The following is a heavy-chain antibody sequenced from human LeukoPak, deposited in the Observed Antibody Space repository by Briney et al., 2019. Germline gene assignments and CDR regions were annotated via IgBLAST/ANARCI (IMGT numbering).Heavy chain of an antibody. Sequence: ASVNVSCKVSGYTLTELFMHWVRQAPGKGLEGMGGFDPEDGETIYAQKFQGRVTMTEDTSTDTAYMELSSLRSEDTAVYYCATGQYQLLYGGYYYGMDVWGQGTTVTVSS. CDR3: ATGQYQLLYGGYYYGMDV. CDR1: GYTLTELF. D-gene: IGHD2-2*02. V-gene: IGHV1-24*01. CDR2: FDPEDGET. J-gene: IGHJ6*02.